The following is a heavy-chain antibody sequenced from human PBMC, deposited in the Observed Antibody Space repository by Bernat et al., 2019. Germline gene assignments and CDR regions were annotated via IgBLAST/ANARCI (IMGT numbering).Heavy chain of an antibody. CDR3: ARDGWEYSSSTDYYYMDV. J-gene: IGHJ6*03. Sequence: QVQLVESGGGVVQPGRSLRLSCAASGFTFSSYGMHWVRQAPGKGLEWVAVIWYDGSNKYYADSVKGRFTISRDNSKNTLYLQMNSLRAEDTAVYYCARDGWEYSSSTDYYYMDVWGKGTTVTVSS. V-gene: IGHV3-33*01. CDR2: IWYDGSNK. CDR1: GFTFSSYG. D-gene: IGHD6-6*01.